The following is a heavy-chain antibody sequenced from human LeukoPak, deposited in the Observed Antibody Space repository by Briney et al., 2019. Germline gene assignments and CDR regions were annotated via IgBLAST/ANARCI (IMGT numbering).Heavy chain of an antibody. Sequence: GGSLRLSCAASGFTFSSYWMSWVRQAPGKGLEWVANIKQDGSEKYYVDSVKGRFTISRDNAKNSLYLQMNSLRAEDMAVYYCARDPSYDFWSGYPYYYGMDVWGQGTTVTVSS. CDR1: GFTFSSYW. D-gene: IGHD3-3*01. V-gene: IGHV3-7*01. CDR2: IKQDGSEK. CDR3: ARDPSYDFWSGYPYYYGMDV. J-gene: IGHJ6*02.